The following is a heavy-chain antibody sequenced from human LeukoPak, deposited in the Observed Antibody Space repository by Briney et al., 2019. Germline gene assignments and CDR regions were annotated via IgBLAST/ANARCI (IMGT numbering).Heavy chain of an antibody. D-gene: IGHD4-17*01. CDR2: ISSSGSTI. Sequence: PGGSLRLSCAASGFTFSSYEMNWVRQAPGKGLEWVSYISSSGSTIFYADSVKGRFTISRDNAKNSLYLQMNSLRAEDTAVYYCARAVYGDYPRGYFDYWGQGTLVTVSS. CDR1: GFTFSSYE. V-gene: IGHV3-48*03. J-gene: IGHJ4*02. CDR3: ARAVYGDYPRGYFDY.